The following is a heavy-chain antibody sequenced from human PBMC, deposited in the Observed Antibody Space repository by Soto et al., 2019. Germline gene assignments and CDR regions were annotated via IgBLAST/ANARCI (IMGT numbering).Heavy chain of an antibody. J-gene: IGHJ4*02. V-gene: IGHV3-21*06. CDR2: ITSSSSDM. CDR1: GFSFDSYG. CDR3: ARYVPIDTGGMLFD. Sequence: EVRLEESGGGPVKPGGSLRISCVGSGFSFDSYGMNWVRQAPGKGLEWISSITSSSSDMYYADSVKGRFTISRDNAKSSLYLQMNRLRAEDTAVYYCARYVPIDTGGMLFDWGQGTLVTVSS. D-gene: IGHD3-10*02.